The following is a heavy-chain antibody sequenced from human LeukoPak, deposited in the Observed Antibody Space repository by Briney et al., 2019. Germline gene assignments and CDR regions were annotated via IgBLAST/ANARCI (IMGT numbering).Heavy chain of an antibody. CDR1: GGSISGSSYY. Sequence: SETLSLTCTVSGGSISGSSYYWGWFRHPPGKGLAWMGSIYYSGSTYYNPSLKSRFTISVDTSKNQFSLKLSSVTAADTAVYYCVNYYDSSDYQQPNHFDYWGQGTLVTVSS. CDR3: VNYYDSSDYQQPNHFDY. D-gene: IGHD3-22*01. J-gene: IGHJ4*02. CDR2: IYYSGST. V-gene: IGHV4-39*01.